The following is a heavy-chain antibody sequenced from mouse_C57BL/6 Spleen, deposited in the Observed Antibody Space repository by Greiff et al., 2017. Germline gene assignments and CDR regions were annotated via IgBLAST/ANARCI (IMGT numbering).Heavy chain of an antibody. CDR1: GYTFTDYE. D-gene: IGHD4-1*01. CDR2: IDPETGGT. CDR3: TRVGGTTDFDY. Sequence: VQLQESGAELVRPGASVTLSCKASGYTFTDYEMHWVKQTPVHGLEWIGAIDPETGGTAYNQKFKGKAILTADKSSSTAYMELRSLTSEDSAVCYCTRVGGTTDFDYWGQGTTLTVSS. V-gene: IGHV1-15*01. J-gene: IGHJ2*01.